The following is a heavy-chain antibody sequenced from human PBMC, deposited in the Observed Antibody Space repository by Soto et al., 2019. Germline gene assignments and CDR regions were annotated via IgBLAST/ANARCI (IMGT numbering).Heavy chain of an antibody. CDR3: ARNYGDYEYYFDY. CDR2: IYYSGST. D-gene: IGHD4-17*01. Sequence: KPSETLSLTCTVSGCSISSYYWSWIRQPPGKGLEWIGYIYYSGSTNYNPSLKSRVTISVDTSKNQFSLKLSSVTAADTAVYYCARNYGDYEYYFDYWGQGTLVTVSS. CDR1: GCSISSYY. V-gene: IGHV4-59*08. J-gene: IGHJ4*02.